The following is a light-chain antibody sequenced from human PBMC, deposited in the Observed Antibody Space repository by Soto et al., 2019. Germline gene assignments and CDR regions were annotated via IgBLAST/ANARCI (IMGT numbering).Light chain of an antibody. V-gene: IGKV3-15*01. J-gene: IGKJ4*01. CDR2: GAS. Sequence: EIVMTQSPATLSVSPGERATLSCRASQIVSSNLAWYQHKPGQAPRLLIYGASTSATGIPARFSGSGSGTEFTLTISSLQSEDFAVYYCQQYNKWPLTFGGGTKVEIK. CDR3: QQYNKWPLT. CDR1: QIVSSN.